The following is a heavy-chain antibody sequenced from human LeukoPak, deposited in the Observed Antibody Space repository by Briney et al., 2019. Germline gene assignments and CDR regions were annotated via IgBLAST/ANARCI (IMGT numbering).Heavy chain of an antibody. D-gene: IGHD6-25*01. CDR1: GFTFSSYA. CDR2: ISYDGSNK. V-gene: IGHV3-30*04. J-gene: IGHJ4*02. Sequence: GRSLRLSCAASGFTFSSYAIHWVRQAPGKGLEWVAVISYDGSNKYYADSVKGRFTISRDNSKNTLYLHMNSPRAPATARYYCARPRAAVWYFDYWGQGTLVTVSS. CDR3: ARPRAAVWYFDY.